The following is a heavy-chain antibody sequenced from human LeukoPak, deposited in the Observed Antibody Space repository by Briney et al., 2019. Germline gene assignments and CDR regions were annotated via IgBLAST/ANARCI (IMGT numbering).Heavy chain of an antibody. CDR2: ISDSGGFT. J-gene: IGHJ6*03. CDR3: AKVQGYYYYMDV. V-gene: IGHV3-23*01. CDR1: GFTFSSYA. Sequence: PGGSLRLSCAASGFTFSSYAMSWVRQAPGKGLEWVSAISDSGGFTYYADSVKGRFTISRDNSKNTLYLQMNSPRAEDTAVYYCAKVQGYYYYMDVWGKGTTVTVSS.